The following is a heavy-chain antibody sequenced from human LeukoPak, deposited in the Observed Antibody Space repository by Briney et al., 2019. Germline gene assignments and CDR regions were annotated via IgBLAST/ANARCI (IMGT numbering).Heavy chain of an antibody. J-gene: IGHJ4*02. Sequence: TSETLSLTCTVSGDSISSDTYNWAWIRQPPGKGLEWIGSIYYSGSTYYIPSLRSRLIISVDPSKNQFSLKLSSVTAADTAVYYCARGFGSSWYYFDYWGQGTLVTASS. CDR1: GDSISSDTYN. D-gene: IGHD6-13*01. CDR3: ARGFGSSWYYFDY. CDR2: IYYSGST. V-gene: IGHV4-39*01.